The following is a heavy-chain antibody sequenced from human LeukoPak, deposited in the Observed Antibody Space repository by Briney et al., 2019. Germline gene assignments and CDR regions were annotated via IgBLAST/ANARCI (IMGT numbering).Heavy chain of an antibody. V-gene: IGHV4-34*01. Sequence: PSETLSLTCAVYGVSFSGYYWSWIRQPPGKGLEWIGEINHSGSTNYNPSLKSRVTISVDTSKNQFSPKLSSVTAADTAVYYCARAGSGSYGYWGQGTLVTVSS. CDR2: INHSGST. J-gene: IGHJ4*02. CDR3: ARAGSGSYGY. D-gene: IGHD3-10*01. CDR1: GVSFSGYY.